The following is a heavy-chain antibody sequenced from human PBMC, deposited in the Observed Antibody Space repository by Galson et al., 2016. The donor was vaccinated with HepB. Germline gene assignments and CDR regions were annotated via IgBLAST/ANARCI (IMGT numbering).Heavy chain of an antibody. CDR3: AVMAVAGYDY. V-gene: IGHV1-18*04. CDR2: TSGYNGNT. Sequence: SVKVSCKASGYTLTSYGINWVRQAPGEGLEWMGWTSGYNGNTNYAQKLQGSVTMTTDTSTNTAYMELRSLRYADTAVYYCAVMAVAGYDYWGQGTLVTVSS. J-gene: IGHJ4*02. CDR1: GYTLTSYG. D-gene: IGHD6-19*01.